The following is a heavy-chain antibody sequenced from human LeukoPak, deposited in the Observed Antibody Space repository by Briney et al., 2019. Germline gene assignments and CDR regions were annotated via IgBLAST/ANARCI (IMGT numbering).Heavy chain of an antibody. V-gene: IGHV4-59*01. J-gene: IGHJ4*02. CDR1: GGSISSYY. CDR3: ARYQSGHHLDNFDY. CDR2: IYYSRTT. D-gene: IGHD1-1*01. Sequence: SETLSLTCTVSGGSISSYYWSWIRQPPGKGLEWIGFIYYSRTTNYNPSLKSRVTISVDTSKNQFSLKLSSVTAADTAVYYCARYQSGHHLDNFDYWGQGSLVTVSS.